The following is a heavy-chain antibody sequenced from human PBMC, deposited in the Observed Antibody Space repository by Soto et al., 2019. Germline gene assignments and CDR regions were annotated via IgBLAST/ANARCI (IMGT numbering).Heavy chain of an antibody. D-gene: IGHD3-3*01. CDR1: GFTFSSYS. Sequence: GGSLRLSCAASGFTFSSYSMNWVRQAPGKGLEWVSSISSSSSYIYYADSVKGRFTISRDNAKNSPYLQMNSLRAEDTAVYYCARDTSYYDFWSGPNWFEPWGQGTLVTVSS. J-gene: IGHJ5*02. V-gene: IGHV3-21*01. CDR2: ISSSSSYI. CDR3: ARDTSYYDFWSGPNWFEP.